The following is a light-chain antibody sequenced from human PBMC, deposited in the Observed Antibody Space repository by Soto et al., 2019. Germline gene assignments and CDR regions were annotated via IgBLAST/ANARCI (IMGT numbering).Light chain of an antibody. J-gene: IGKJ3*01. CDR3: QQYDNWPFT. CDR2: GAS. CDR1: QSVSSN. V-gene: IGKV3-15*01. Sequence: EIVMTQSPATLSVSPGERATLSCRASQSVSSNLAWYQQKPGQAPRLLIYGASARATGVPVRFSGSGSGTEFTLTISSLRSEDFAVYYCQQYDNWPFTFGPGTKVDIK.